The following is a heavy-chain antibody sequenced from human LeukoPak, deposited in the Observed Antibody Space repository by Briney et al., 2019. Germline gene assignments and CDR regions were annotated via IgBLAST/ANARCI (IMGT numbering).Heavy chain of an antibody. D-gene: IGHD2-2*01. Sequence: SETLSLTCAVYGGSFSGYYWSWIRQPPGKGLEWIGEINHSGSTNYNPSLKSRVTLSVDTSKNQFSLKLSSVTAADTAVYYCAREGSQGYCSSTSCWGPNWFDPWGQGTLVTVSS. V-gene: IGHV4-34*01. CDR1: GGSFSGYY. CDR2: INHSGST. J-gene: IGHJ5*02. CDR3: AREGSQGYCSSTSCWGPNWFDP.